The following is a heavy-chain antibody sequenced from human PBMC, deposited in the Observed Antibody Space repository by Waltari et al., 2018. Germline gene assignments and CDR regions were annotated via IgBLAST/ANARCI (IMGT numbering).Heavy chain of an antibody. CDR1: GFTFSSCG. D-gene: IGHD3-10*01. J-gene: IGHJ2*01. Sequence: QVQLVESGGGVVQPGRSLRPSCAASGFTFSSCGLPWVRRAPGKGLEWVAVIWYDGSNKYYADSVKGRFTISRDNSKNTLYLQMNSLRAEDTAVYYCARAQLTMARNLDLWGRGTLVTVSS. V-gene: IGHV3-33*01. CDR2: IWYDGSNK. CDR3: ARAQLTMARNLDL.